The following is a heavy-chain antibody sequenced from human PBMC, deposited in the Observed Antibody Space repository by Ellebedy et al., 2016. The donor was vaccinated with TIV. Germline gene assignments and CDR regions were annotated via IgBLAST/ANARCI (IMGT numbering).Heavy chain of an antibody. CDR2: MNPNSGNT. J-gene: IGHJ4*02. V-gene: IGHV1-8*01. CDR1: GYTFTSYD. D-gene: IGHD3-16*01. CDR3: AREDYDYVWGSFQFNY. Sequence: AASVKVSCKASGYTFTSYDINWVRQATGQGLEWMGWMNPNSGNTGYAQKFQGRVTMTRNTSISTAYKELSSLRSEDTAVYYCAREDYDYVWGSFQFNYWGQGTLVTVSS.